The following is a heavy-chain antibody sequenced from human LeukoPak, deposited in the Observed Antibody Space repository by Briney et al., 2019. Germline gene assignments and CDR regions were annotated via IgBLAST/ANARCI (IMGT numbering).Heavy chain of an antibody. CDR1: GFTFSNYI. Sequence: GGSLRLSCAASGFTFSNYIMHWVRQAPGKGLDWVAVVLEDGSYQYYADSVKGRFTISRDNSKNTLFLQMNSLRGEDTAMYYCARVQGGGFRTADYWGQGTLVTVSS. J-gene: IGHJ4*02. V-gene: IGHV3-30*04. D-gene: IGHD1-14*01. CDR2: VLEDGSYQ. CDR3: ARVQGGGFRTADY.